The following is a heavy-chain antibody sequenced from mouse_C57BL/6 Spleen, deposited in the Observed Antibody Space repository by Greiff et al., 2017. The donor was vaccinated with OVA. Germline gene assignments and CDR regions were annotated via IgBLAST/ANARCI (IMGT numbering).Heavy chain of an antibody. V-gene: IGHV6-6*01. J-gene: IGHJ1*03. Sequence: EVKLVESGGGLVQPGGSMKLSCAASGFTFSDAWMDWVRQSPEKGLEWVAEIRNKANNHATYYAESVKGRFTISRDDSKSSVYLQMNSLRAEDTGIYYCTTTEVRGWYFDVWGTGTTVTVSS. CDR3: TTTEVRGWYFDV. D-gene: IGHD1-1*01. CDR1: GFTFSDAW. CDR2: IRNKANNHAT.